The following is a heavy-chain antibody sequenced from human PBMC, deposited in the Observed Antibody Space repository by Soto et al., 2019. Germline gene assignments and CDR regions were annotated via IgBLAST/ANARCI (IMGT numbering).Heavy chain of an antibody. D-gene: IGHD1-26*01. Sequence: EVQVVESGGGLVKPGGSLRLSCNFSFSMYSMDWVRQAPGKGLEWVASIRSGSAFIKYADSVKGRFTISRDNAKNSVSLQMDSLRVEDTAMYYCTREQGGIYDSWFDPGGRGTRVTVSS. V-gene: IGHV3-21*01. CDR2: IRSGSAFI. CDR1: FSMYS. CDR3: TREQGGIYDSWFDP. J-gene: IGHJ5*02.